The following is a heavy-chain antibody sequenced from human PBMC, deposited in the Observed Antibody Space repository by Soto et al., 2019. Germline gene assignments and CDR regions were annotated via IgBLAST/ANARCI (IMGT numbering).Heavy chain of an antibody. V-gene: IGHV4-39*01. D-gene: IGHD5-18*01. Sequence: PSETLSLTCTVSGGSIISSDYYWGWIRQSPGKGLEWIGSIFYSGSTESTSYNSSLKSRLTISVDTSKNQFSLTLDSVTAADTGIYYCARRGYGSRFLDWFDRWGQGTLVTVSS. CDR2: IFYSGST. CDR1: GGSIISSDYY. CDR3: ARRGYGSRFLDWFDR. J-gene: IGHJ5*02.